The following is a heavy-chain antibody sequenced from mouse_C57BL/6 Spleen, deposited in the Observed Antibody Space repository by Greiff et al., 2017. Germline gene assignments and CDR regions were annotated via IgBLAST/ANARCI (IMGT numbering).Heavy chain of an antibody. CDR1: GFSLTSYG. CDR2: IWGDGST. CDR3: AKGGIYYDYDGFAY. Sequence: VKLQESGPGLVAPSQSLSITCTVSGFSLTSYGVSWVRQPPGKGLEWLGVIWGDGSTNYHSALISRLSISKDNSKSQVFLKLNSLQTDDTATYYCAKGGIYYDYDGFAYWGQGTLVTVSA. V-gene: IGHV2-3*01. J-gene: IGHJ3*01. D-gene: IGHD2-4*01.